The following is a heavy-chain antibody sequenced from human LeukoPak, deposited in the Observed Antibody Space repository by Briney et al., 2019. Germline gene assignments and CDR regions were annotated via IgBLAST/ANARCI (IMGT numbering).Heavy chain of an antibody. V-gene: IGHV3-21*01. D-gene: IGHD1-26*01. CDR3: ARARSGSYFGYFDY. Sequence: PGGSLRLSCAASGFTFSSYSMNWVRQAPGKGLEWVSSISSSSSYIYYADSVKGRFTISRDNAKNSLYLQMNSLRAEDTAVYYCARARSGSYFGYFDYWGQGTLVTVSS. CDR2: ISSSSSYI. CDR1: GFTFSSYS. J-gene: IGHJ4*02.